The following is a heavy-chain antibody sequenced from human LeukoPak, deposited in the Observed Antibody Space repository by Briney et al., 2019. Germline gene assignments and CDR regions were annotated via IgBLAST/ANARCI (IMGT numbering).Heavy chain of an antibody. V-gene: IGHV1-18*01. CDR3: ARDIGRDYGSGSYYKGSGY. CDR2: ISAYNGNT. CDR1: GYTXTSYG. Sequence: GASVKVSCKASGYTXTSYGISWVRQAPGQGLEWMGWISAYNGNTNYAQKLQGRVTMTTDTSTSTAYMELRSLRSDDTAVYYCARDIGRDYGSGSYYKGSGYWGQGTLVTVSS. D-gene: IGHD3-10*01. J-gene: IGHJ4*02.